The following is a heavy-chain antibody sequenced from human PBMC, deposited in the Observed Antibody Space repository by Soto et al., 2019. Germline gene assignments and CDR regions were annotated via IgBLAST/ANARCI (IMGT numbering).Heavy chain of an antibody. J-gene: IGHJ4*02. D-gene: IGHD6-13*01. CDR2: INSDGSST. CDR3: AKDVYSSSWPFDY. V-gene: IGHV3-74*01. Sequence: PGGSLRLSCAASGFTFSSYWMHWVRQAPGKGLVWVSRINSDGSSTSYADSVKGRFTISRDNSKNTLYLQMNSLRAEDTAVYYCAKDVYSSSWPFDYWGQGTLVTVSS. CDR1: GFTFSSYW.